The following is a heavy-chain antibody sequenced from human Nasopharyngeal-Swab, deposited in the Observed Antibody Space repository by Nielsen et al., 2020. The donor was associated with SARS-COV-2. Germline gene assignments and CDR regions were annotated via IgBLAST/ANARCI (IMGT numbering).Heavy chain of an antibody. J-gene: IGHJ5*02. CDR3: VRARRFYGDYNTEAVS. CDR2: ISSGGSTT. V-gene: IGHV3-11*04. Sequence: GGSLRLSCEASGFTFSDFYMSWIRQAPGKGLECVSYISSGGSTTYYADSVKGRFTISRDNAKSSLYLQMNSLRDEDTAVYYCVRARRFYGDYNTEAVSWGQGTLVTVSS. D-gene: IGHD4-17*01. CDR1: GFTFSDFY.